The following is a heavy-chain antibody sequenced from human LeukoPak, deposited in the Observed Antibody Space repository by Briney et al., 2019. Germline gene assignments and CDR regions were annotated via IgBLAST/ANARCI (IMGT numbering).Heavy chain of an antibody. CDR2: INHSGST. CDR3: ARDYGDEGFDY. J-gene: IGHJ4*02. Sequence: KPSETLSLTCAVYGVSFSGYYWSWIRQPPGKGLEWIGEINHSGSTNYNPSLKSRVTISVDTSKNQFSLKLSSVTAADTAVYYCARDYGDEGFDYWGQGTLVTVSS. D-gene: IGHD4-17*01. CDR1: GVSFSGYY. V-gene: IGHV4-34*01.